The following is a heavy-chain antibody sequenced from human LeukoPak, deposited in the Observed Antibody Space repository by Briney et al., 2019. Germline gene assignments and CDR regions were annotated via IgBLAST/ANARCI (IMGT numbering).Heavy chain of an antibody. J-gene: IGHJ6*02. CDR2: INHSGST. D-gene: IGHD4-17*01. Sequence: PSETLSLTCAVYGGSFSGYYWSWIRQPPGKGLEWIGEINHSGSTNYNPSLKSRVTISVDTSKNQFSLKLSSVTAADTAVYYCARGGGGLRYLYGMDVWGQGTTVTVSS. CDR3: ARGGGGLRYLYGMDV. CDR1: GGSFSGYY. V-gene: IGHV4-34*01.